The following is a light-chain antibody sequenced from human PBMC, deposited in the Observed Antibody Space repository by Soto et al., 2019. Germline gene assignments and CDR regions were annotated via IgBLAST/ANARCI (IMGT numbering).Light chain of an antibody. Sequence: EIVLTQSPGTLSLSPGERATLSCRTSQSVSSNYLAWYQQKPGQAPRLLIYGASSRATDIPDRFSGSGSGTDFTLTISRVEPEDFAVYHCQQYGTSWWTFGQGTKVEIK. V-gene: IGKV3-20*01. CDR1: QSVSSNY. J-gene: IGKJ1*01. CDR2: GAS. CDR3: QQYGTSWWT.